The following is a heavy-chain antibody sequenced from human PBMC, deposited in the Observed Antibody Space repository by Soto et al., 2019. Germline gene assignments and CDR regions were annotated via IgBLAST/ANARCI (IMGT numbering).Heavy chain of an antibody. CDR2: INPSGGST. Sequence: GASVKVSCKASGYTFTSYYMHWVRQAPGQGLEWMGIINPSGGSTSYAQKFQGRVTMTRDTSTSTVYMELNSLRAEDTAIYYCAKDQSNSNPLYYFDFWGPGTLVTVSS. CDR1: GYTFTSYY. V-gene: IGHV1-46*01. J-gene: IGHJ4*02. D-gene: IGHD3-22*01. CDR3: AKDQSNSNPLYYFDF.